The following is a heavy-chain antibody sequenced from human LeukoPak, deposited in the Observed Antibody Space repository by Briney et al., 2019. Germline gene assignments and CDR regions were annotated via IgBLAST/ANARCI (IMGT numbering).Heavy chain of an antibody. V-gene: IGHV3-9*01. CDR3: AKDMSSSCYFFVD. CDR2: ISWKSGSI. Sequence: PGGSLRLSCAASVFTFDVYAMHWVRQAPGKGLEWGSDISWKSGSIGYADSVKGRFTLSRDNAQNSLYLQMNSLRAEDKALYYCAKDMSSSCYFFVDWGKGTLVTVSS. J-gene: IGHJ4*02. CDR1: VFTFDVYA. D-gene: IGHD6-13*01.